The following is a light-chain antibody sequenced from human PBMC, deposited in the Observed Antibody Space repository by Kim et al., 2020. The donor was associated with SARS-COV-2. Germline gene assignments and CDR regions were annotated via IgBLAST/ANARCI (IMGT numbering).Light chain of an antibody. CDR3: ATWDASLTEYV. CDR1: LSSIESNY. V-gene: IGLV1-47*01. Sequence: GQSVPISCYGALSSIESNYVSWYQQVPGWAPKLLIYRDVVRPSGVPDRFSGSKSGHSASLAITGLRSADEALYFCATWDASLTEYVFGPGTKVTVL. CDR2: RDV. J-gene: IGLJ1*01.